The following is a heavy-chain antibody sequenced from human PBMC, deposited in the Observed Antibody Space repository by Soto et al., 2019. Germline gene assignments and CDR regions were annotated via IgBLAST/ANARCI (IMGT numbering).Heavy chain of an antibody. CDR2: ISGSGGST. Sequence: GGSLRLSCAASGFTFSSYAMSWVRQAPGKGLEWVSAISGSGGSTYYADSVKGRFTISRDNSKNTLYLQMNSLRAEDTAVYYCAKVTMIVVVTPHPHFQHWGQGTLVTVSS. J-gene: IGHJ1*01. CDR3: AKVTMIVVVTPHPHFQH. V-gene: IGHV3-23*01. CDR1: GFTFSSYA. D-gene: IGHD3-22*01.